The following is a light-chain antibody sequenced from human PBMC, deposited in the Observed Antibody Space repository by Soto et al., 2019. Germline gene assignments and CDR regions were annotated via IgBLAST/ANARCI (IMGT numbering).Light chain of an antibody. Sequence: DVVMTQSPLSLPVTPGEPASISCNSSQRLLHSNGFNYLDWYLQRPGQSPQLLIYLGSNRASGVPDRFSGSGSGTDFTLTISRVEAEDIGVYYCMQALQSPRTFGQGSKLEIK. CDR2: LGS. J-gene: IGKJ2*01. CDR3: MQALQSPRT. CDR1: QRLLHSNGFNY. V-gene: IGKV2-28*01.